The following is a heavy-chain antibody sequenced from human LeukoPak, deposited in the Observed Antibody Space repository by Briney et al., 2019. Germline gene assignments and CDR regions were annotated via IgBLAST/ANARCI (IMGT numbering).Heavy chain of an antibody. V-gene: IGHV3-30*18. Sequence: GGSLRLSCAASGFTFSNSGMHWVRQAPGKGLEWVSHISFDGGNQYYVDSVKGRFTISRDNSKNTLYLQMNSLRAEDTAVYYCAKGAVVVPAASFDYWGQGTLVTVSS. CDR1: GFTFSNSG. CDR3: AKGAVVVPAASFDY. J-gene: IGHJ4*02. CDR2: ISFDGGNQ. D-gene: IGHD2-2*01.